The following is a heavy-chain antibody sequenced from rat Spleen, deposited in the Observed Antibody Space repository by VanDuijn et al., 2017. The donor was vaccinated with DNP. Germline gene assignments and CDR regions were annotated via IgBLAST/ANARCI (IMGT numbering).Heavy chain of an antibody. CDR2: ISSTGDNT. CDR3: TREKTGRD. V-gene: IGHV5-25*01. J-gene: IGHJ2*01. D-gene: IGHD5-1*01. Sequence: EVQLVESGGGLVQPGRSMKLSCAASGFTFSNYYMARVRQDPTKGLEWVESISSTGDNTYYSDSVKGRFSLSRDNAKSTLYLQMNSLKSDDTATYYCTREKTGRDWGQGVVVTVSS. CDR1: GFTFSNYY.